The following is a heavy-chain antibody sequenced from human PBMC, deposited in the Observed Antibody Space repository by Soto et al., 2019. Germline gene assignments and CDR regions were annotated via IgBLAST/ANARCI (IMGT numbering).Heavy chain of an antibody. V-gene: IGHV3-48*02. D-gene: IGHD6-19*01. CDR2: ISTSGATR. CDR3: ARFFGSGFDY. Sequence: GGSLRLSCAASGFTFRSYSMNWVRQAPGKGLEWVAHISTSGATRYYADSVKGRFTISRDNAKTSLYLQMDSLRNEDTAVYYCARFFGSGFDYWGQGTLVTVSS. J-gene: IGHJ4*02. CDR1: GFTFRSYS.